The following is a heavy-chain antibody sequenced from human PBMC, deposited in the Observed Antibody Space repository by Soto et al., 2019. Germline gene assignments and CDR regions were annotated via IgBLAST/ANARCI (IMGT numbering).Heavy chain of an antibody. V-gene: IGHV1-2*02. CDR1: GYTFTGYY. J-gene: IGHJ3*02. Sequence: QVQLVQPGAEVQKPGASVKVSCKASGYTFTGYYMHWVRQAPGQGLEWMGWINTNSGGTNYAQEFRGRVTLTRDTSISTAYMELSRLRSNDTDLYSCARDYGDAFDIWGQGTMVTVSS. CDR2: INTNSGGT. CDR3: ARDYGDAFDI. D-gene: IGHD4-17*01.